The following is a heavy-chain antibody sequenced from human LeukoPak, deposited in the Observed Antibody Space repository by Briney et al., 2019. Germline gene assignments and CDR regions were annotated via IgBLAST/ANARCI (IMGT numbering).Heavy chain of an antibody. Sequence: SETLSLTCTVSGYFISSGYYWGWIRQPPGKGLEWIGSIYHSGSTYYNPSLKSRVSISVDTSKNQFSLKLSSVTAADTAVYYCARVSNPYYFDQWGQGTPVTVPS. V-gene: IGHV4-38-2*02. D-gene: IGHD4-11*01. CDR1: GYFISSGYY. CDR3: ARVSNPYYFDQ. CDR2: IYHSGST. J-gene: IGHJ4*02.